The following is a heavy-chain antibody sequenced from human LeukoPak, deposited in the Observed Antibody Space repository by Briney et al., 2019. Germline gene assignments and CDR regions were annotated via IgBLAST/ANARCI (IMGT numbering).Heavy chain of an antibody. J-gene: IGHJ4*02. Sequence: QTGGSLRLSCAASGFTFSSYAMSWVRQAPGKGLEWVSAFSGSGGSTYYADSVKGRFTISRDNSKNTLYLQMSSLRAEDTAVYFCARSGYNRFDYWGQGTLVTVSS. CDR1: GFTFSSYA. CDR2: FSGSGGST. CDR3: ARSGYNRFDY. D-gene: IGHD5-24*01. V-gene: IGHV3-23*01.